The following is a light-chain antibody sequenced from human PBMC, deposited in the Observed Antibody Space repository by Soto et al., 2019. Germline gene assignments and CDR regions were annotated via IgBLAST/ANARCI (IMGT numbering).Light chain of an antibody. V-gene: IGKV1-39*01. CDR3: QQSYSNPWT. J-gene: IGKJ1*01. CDR2: AAS. CDR1: QRIGTH. Sequence: DIPMTQSPSSLSAFVGDRVTITCRTSQRIGTHLNWYHEKPGKAPKLLIYAASSLQSGVPSRFSGSGSGTDFTLTISSLQPEDFATYYCQQSYSNPWTFGQGTKVEIK.